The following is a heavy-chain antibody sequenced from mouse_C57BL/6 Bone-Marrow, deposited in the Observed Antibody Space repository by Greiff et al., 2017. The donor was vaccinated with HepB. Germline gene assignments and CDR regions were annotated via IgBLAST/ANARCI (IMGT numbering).Heavy chain of an antibody. D-gene: IGHD1-1*01. Sequence: EVQLQQSGAELVRPGASVKLSCTASGFNIKDDYMHWVKQRPEQGLEWIGWIDPENGDTEYASKFRGKATITADTSSNTAYLQLSSLTSEDTAVYYCTTGYGSSSYWYFDVWGTGTTVTVSS. J-gene: IGHJ1*03. V-gene: IGHV14-4*01. CDR3: TTGYGSSSYWYFDV. CDR2: IDPENGDT. CDR1: GFNIKDDY.